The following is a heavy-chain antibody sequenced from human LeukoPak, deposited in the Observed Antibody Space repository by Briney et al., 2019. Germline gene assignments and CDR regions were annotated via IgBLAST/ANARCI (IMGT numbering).Heavy chain of an antibody. V-gene: IGHV3-30*02. CDR1: GFTFSSYG. J-gene: IGHJ4*02. Sequence: PGGSLRLSCAASGFTFSSYGMHWVRQAPGEGLEWVAFIRYDGSNKYYADSVKGRFTISRDNSKNTLYLQMNSLRAEDTAVYYCARDPVAVAGTFFDYWGQGTLVTVSS. CDR2: IRYDGSNK. CDR3: ARDPVAVAGTFFDY. D-gene: IGHD6-19*01.